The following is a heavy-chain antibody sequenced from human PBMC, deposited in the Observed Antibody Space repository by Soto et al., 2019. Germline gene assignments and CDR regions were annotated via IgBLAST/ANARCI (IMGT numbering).Heavy chain of an antibody. J-gene: IGHJ4*02. CDR2: ISGSGGST. D-gene: IGHD6-19*01. CDR3: AKDHSPGIAVAWLPDYFDY. V-gene: IGHV3-23*01. CDR1: GFTFSSYA. Sequence: GGSLRLSCAASGFTFSSYAMSWVRQAPGKGLEWVSAISGSGGSTYYADSVKGRFTISRDNSKNTLYLQMNSLRAEDTAVYYCAKDHSPGIAVAWLPDYFDYWGQGTLVTVSS.